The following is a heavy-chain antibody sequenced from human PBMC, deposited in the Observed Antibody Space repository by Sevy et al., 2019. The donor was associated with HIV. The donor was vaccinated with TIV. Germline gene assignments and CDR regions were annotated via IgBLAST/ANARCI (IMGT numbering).Heavy chain of an antibody. CDR2: ISNTGANI. V-gene: IGHV3-11*01. D-gene: IGHD2-21*01. CDR3: ARYIVTVVEGTPTSYFSFMDV. J-gene: IGHJ6*03. CDR1: GFTFSGSY. Sequence: GGSLRLSCAASGFTFSGSYMSWIRQAPGKGLEWISYISNTGANIYHADSVRGRFSISRDNAKNSLYLDMNSLGAGDTAVYYCARYIVTVVEGTPTSYFSFMDVWGKGTTVTVSS.